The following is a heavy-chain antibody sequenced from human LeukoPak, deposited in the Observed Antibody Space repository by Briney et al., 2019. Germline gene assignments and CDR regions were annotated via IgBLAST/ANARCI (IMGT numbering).Heavy chain of an antibody. CDR1: GFTFSSYG. CDR3: ARVWCSSTSCPDY. J-gene: IGHJ4*02. V-gene: IGHV3-30*02. CDR2: IRYDGSNK. D-gene: IGHD2-2*01. Sequence: GGSLRLSCAASGFTFSSYGMHWVRQAPGKGLEWVAFIRYDGSNKYYADSVKGRFTISRDNSKNTLYLQMNSLRAEDTAVYYCARVWCSSTSCPDYWGQGTLVTVSS.